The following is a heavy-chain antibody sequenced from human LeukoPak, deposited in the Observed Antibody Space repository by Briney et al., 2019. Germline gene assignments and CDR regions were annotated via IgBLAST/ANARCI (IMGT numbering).Heavy chain of an antibody. CDR3: ARGSGYYDSSGYYNDY. V-gene: IGHV3-48*04. J-gene: IGHJ4*02. CDR2: ISSSSSTI. D-gene: IGHD3-22*01. Sequence: GGSLRLSCAASGFTFSSYSMNWVSQAPGKGLEWVSYISSSSSTIYYADSVKGRFTISRDNAKNSLYLQMNSLRAEDTAVYYCARGSGYYDSSGYYNDYWGQGTLVTVSS. CDR1: GFTFSSYS.